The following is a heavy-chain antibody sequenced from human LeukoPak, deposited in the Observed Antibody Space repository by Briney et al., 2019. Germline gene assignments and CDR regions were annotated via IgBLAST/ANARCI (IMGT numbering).Heavy chain of an antibody. CDR2: MSGSGGST. D-gene: IGHD3-10*01. V-gene: IGHV3-23*01. CDR1: GFTFSSYA. Sequence: PGGSLRLSCAASGFTFSSYAMSWVRQAPGKGLEWVSAMSGSGGSTYYADSVKGRFTISRDNSKNTLYLQMNSLRAEDTAVYYCAKVFTGSGSYPTYYYMDVWGKGTTVTVSS. J-gene: IGHJ6*03. CDR3: AKVFTGSGSYPTYYYMDV.